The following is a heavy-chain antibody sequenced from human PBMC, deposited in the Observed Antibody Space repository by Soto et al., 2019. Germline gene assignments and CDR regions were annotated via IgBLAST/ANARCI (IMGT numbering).Heavy chain of an antibody. Sequence: QVELVESGGGVVQPGTSLRLSCAASGFISRNYAMHWVRQAPGKGLEWVADISYDERNIHYPDSVKGRFTISRDNSKNTLFLQMNNLRAEDTAVYYCARDNWGFDCWGQGTLVTVSS. V-gene: IGHV3-30*04. CDR3: ARDNWGFDC. J-gene: IGHJ4*02. CDR2: ISYDERNI. D-gene: IGHD7-27*01. CDR1: GFISRNYA.